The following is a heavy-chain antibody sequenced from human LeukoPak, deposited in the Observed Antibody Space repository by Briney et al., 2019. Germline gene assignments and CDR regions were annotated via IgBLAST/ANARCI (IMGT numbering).Heavy chain of an antibody. CDR1: GFTFSKYA. D-gene: IGHD2-21*01. Sequence: GGSLRLSCVASGFTFSKYAMSWVRQAPVTGLEWVSGLNDNGGDTYYADSVKGRFTISRDNSKNTVYLQMNSLRAEDTAVYYCAKDGGRGYFWGRGTLVTVSS. J-gene: IGHJ2*01. V-gene: IGHV3-23*01. CDR2: LNDNGGDT. CDR3: AKDGGRGYF.